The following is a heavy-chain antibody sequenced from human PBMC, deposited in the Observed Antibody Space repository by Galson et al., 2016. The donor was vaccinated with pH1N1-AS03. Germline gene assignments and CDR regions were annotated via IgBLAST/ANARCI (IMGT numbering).Heavy chain of an antibody. CDR2: IITAGITT. D-gene: IGHD1-1*01. J-gene: IGHJ4*02. CDR1: GFTFDYFY. CDR3: ARNWNYFNL. V-gene: IGHV3-11*01. Sequence: SLRLSCAASGFTFDYFYMSWIRQAPGKGLEWISFIITAGITTHYADSVKGRFTISRDNANNSLYLEMTSLRPEDTAIYYCARNWNYFNLWGQGVLVTVSS.